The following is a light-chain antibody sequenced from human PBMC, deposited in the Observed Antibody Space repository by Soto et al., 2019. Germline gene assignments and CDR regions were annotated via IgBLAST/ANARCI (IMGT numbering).Light chain of an antibody. CDR1: QGIYSP. CDR2: GTY. CDR3: QQLHDYPIT. Sequence: ILLTQSPSSLSASVGDRVTITCRASQGIYSPLAWFQERPGKAPKRLIYGTYNLQSGVPSRFSGSGSGTDFTLTISSLQPEDFATYYCQQLHDYPITFGQGTRLEIK. J-gene: IGKJ5*01. V-gene: IGKV1-9*01.